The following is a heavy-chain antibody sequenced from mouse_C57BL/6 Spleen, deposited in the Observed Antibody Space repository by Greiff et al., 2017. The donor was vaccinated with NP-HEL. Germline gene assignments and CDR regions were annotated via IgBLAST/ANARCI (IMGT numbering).Heavy chain of an antibody. D-gene: IGHD2-5*01. J-gene: IGHJ3*01. V-gene: IGHV2-2*01. CDR2: IWSGGRT. CDR1: GFSLTSYG. CDR3: ARGGYSNYEFAY. Sequence: QVQLKESGPCLVQPSQSLSITCTVSGFSLTSYGVHWVRQSPGKGLEWVGVIWSGGRTDYNAAFISRLSISKDNSKSQVFFKMNSLQADDTAIYYCARGGYSNYEFAYWGQGTLVTVSA.